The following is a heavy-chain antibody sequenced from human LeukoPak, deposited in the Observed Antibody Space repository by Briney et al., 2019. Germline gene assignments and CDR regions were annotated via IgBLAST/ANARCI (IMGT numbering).Heavy chain of an antibody. V-gene: IGHV4-4*07. J-gene: IGHJ3*02. CDR3: AGDYLGFWAFDI. CDR2: IYTSGST. Sequence: SETLSLTCSVSGGSISSYYWSWIRQPAGKGLEWIGRIYTSGSTNYNPSPKNRLTMSVDTSKDQISLKLGSVTAADTALYYCAGDYLGFWAFDIWGQGTMISVSS. D-gene: IGHD3-16*01. CDR1: GGSISSYY.